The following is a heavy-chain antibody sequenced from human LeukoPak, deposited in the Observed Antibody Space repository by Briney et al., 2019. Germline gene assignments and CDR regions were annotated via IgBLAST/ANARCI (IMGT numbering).Heavy chain of an antibody. J-gene: IGHJ6*03. CDR3: AREAAGSGSYYSPWYYYYYMDV. V-gene: IGHV1-2*02. CDR2: IDSNSGGT. Sequence: ASVKVSCKASGYIFTDYYMHWVRQATGQGNEWMGWIDSNSGGTNSEQKFHGRVSMTRDTSISTAYMEVSRLRSDDTAVYYCAREAAGSGSYYSPWYYYYYMDVWGKGTTVTISS. CDR1: GYIFTDYY. D-gene: IGHD3-10*01.